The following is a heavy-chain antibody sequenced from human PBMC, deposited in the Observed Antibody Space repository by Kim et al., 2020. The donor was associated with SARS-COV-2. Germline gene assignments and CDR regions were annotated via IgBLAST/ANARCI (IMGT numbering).Heavy chain of an antibody. CDR2: ISSSGSTI. Sequence: GGSLRLSCAASGFTFSDYYMSWIRQAPGKGLEWVSYISSSGSTIYYADSVKGRFTISRDNAKNSLYLQMNSLRAEDTAVYYCARDRTAAALSSYYYGMDVWGKGTTVTVSS. CDR3: ARDRTAAALSSYYYGMDV. D-gene: IGHD6-13*01. V-gene: IGHV3-11*01. J-gene: IGHJ6*04. CDR1: GFTFSDYY.